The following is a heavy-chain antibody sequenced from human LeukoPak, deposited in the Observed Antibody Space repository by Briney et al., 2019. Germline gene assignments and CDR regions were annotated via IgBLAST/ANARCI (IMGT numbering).Heavy chain of an antibody. CDR2: FDPEGGET. CDR3: ATDPYGSGSLFDY. CDR1: GYTLTELS. Sequence: VASVTVSCKVSGYTLTELSMHWVRQAPGKGLEWMGGFDPEGGETIYAQKFQGRVTMTEDTSTDTAYMELSSLRSEDTAVYYCATDPYGSGSLFDYWGQGTLVTVSS. J-gene: IGHJ4*02. D-gene: IGHD3-10*01. V-gene: IGHV1-24*01.